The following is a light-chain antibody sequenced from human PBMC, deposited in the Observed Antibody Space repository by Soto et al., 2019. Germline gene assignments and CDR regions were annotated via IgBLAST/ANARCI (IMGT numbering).Light chain of an antibody. CDR1: QSVSSSY. CDR2: SAS. J-gene: IGKJ4*01. Sequence: VKTQSPATLSVSQGETATLSCRASQSVSSSYFAWYQQKPGQAPRLLIYSASSRATGIPDRFSGSGSGTDFTLTISGLEPEDFAVYYCQLYGSSPLTFGGGTKVDNK. V-gene: IGKV3-20*01. CDR3: QLYGSSPLT.